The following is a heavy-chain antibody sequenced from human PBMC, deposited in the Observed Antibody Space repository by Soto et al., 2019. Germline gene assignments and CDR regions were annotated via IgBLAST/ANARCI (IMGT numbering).Heavy chain of an antibody. J-gene: IGHJ4*02. CDR2: ISSTTNYI. Sequence: LRLSCVASGFTFTGYSMNWVRQAPGKGLEWVSSISSTTNYIYYGDSMKGRFTISRDNAKNSLYLEMNSLRAEDTAVYYCARESEDLTSNFDYWGQGTLVTVSS. CDR1: GFTFTGYS. V-gene: IGHV3-21*06. CDR3: ARESEDLTSNFDY.